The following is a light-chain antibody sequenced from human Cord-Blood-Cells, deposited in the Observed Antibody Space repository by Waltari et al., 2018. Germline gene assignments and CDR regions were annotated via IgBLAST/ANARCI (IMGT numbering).Light chain of an antibody. J-gene: IGKJ4*01. CDR3: QQYGSSPLT. Sequence: EIALTQSPGTTSLSTGEIATISCRASQSVSSSYLAWYQQKPGQAPRLLIYGASSRATGIPDRFSGSGSGTDFTLTISRLEPEDFAVYYCQQYGSSPLTFGGGTKVEIK. CDR2: GAS. CDR1: QSVSSSY. V-gene: IGKV3-20*01.